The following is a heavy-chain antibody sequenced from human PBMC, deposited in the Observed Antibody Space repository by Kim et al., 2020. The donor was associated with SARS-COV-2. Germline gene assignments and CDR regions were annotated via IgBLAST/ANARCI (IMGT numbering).Heavy chain of an antibody. CDR1: GYTFARNI. CDR2: INTNTGNP. Sequence: ASVKVSCKASSGYTFARNIMSWVRQAPGQGLEWMGWINTNTGNPTYAQGFTGRLVFSLDTSASTAYLEISSLKAEDTAVYFCARGLSMDVWGQGTSVTVSS. D-gene: IGHD3-16*01. V-gene: IGHV7-4-1*02. J-gene: IGHJ6*02. CDR3: ARGLSMDV.